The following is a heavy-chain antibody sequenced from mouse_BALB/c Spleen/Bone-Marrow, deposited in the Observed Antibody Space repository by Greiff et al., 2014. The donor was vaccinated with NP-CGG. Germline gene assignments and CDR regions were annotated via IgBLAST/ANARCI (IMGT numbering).Heavy chain of an antibody. J-gene: IGHJ2*01. Sequence: HLVESGPELVKPGASVKMSCKASGYTFTSYIMHWVKQKPGQGLEWIGYINPYNDDTKYNEKFKGKATLTSDKSSSTAYMKLSSLTSEDSAVFYCSKSYGGPFDYWGQGTTLTVSS. D-gene: IGHD1-1*01. V-gene: IGHV1-14*01. CDR1: GYTFTSYI. CDR2: INPYNDDT. CDR3: SKSYGGPFDY.